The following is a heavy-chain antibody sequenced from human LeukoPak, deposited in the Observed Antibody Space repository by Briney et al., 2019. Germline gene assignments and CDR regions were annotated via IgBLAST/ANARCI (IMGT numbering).Heavy chain of an antibody. CDR3: ARDRVIVGPSDGFDI. V-gene: IGHV1-2*02. J-gene: IGHJ3*02. CDR2: ISPNSGGT. Sequence: ASVKVSCKASGYTFTGYYVNWVRQAPGQGLEWMGWISPNSGGTNYAQKFQGRVTMSRDTSISTAYMELSRLRSDDTALYYCARDRVIVGPSDGFDISGKGTMVTVSS. CDR1: GYTFTGYY. D-gene: IGHD3-22*01.